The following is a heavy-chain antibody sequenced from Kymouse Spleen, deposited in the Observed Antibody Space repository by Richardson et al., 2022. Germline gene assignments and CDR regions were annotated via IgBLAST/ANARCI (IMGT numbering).Heavy chain of an antibody. CDR1: GGSISSSSYY. J-gene: IGHJ6*02. CDR3: ARAIYTYYDIWDYYGMDV. Sequence: QLQLQESGPGLVKPSETLSLTCTVSGGSISSSSYYWGWIRQPPGKGLEWIGSIYYSGSTYYNPSLKSRVTISVDTSKNQFSLKLSSVTAADTAVYYCARAIYTYYDIWDYYGMDVWGQGTTVTVSS. V-gene: IGHV4-39*01. CDR2: IYYSGST. D-gene: IGHD3-9*01.